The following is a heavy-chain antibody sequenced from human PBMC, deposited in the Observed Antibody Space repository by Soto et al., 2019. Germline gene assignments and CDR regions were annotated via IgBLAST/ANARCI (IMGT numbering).Heavy chain of an antibody. CDR1: GFTFSSYG. CDR3: AREDLVLIPNSGFAY. V-gene: IGHV3-33*01. Sequence: QVQLVESGGGVVQPGRSLRLSCAASGFTFSSYGMHWVRQAPGKGLEWVALIWSDGSNNHYADSVKGRFTISRDNSKNTLYLQMNNLRDEDTAVYYCAREDLVLIPNSGFAYWGQGTLVTVSS. D-gene: IGHD2-2*01. CDR2: IWSDGSNN. J-gene: IGHJ4*02.